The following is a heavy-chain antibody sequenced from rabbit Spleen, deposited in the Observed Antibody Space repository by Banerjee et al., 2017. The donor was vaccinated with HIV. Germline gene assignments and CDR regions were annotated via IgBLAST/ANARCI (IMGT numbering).Heavy chain of an antibody. V-gene: IGHV1S45*01. CDR1: GFDFSSYG. J-gene: IGHJ6*01. D-gene: IGHD8-1*01. CDR3: ARDTGTSFSTYGMDL. Sequence: QEQLVESGGGLVQPGGSLKLSCKASGFDFSSYGVSWVRQAPGKGLEWVACAYGGSSGNTYSATWATGRFTISKTSSTTVTLQMTSLTAADTATYFCARDTGTSFSTYGMDLWGQGTLVTV. CDR2: AYGGSSGNT.